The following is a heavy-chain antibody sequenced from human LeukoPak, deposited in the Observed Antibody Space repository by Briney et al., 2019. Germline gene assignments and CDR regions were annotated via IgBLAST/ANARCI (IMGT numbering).Heavy chain of an antibody. Sequence: ASVKVSCKASGYTFTGYYMHWVRQAPGQGLEWMGWINPNSGGTNYAQKFQGRVTMTRDTSISTAYMELSRLRSDDTAVYYCARGLEYYDNRKGDSWGQGTLVTVSS. CDR1: GYTFTGYY. V-gene: IGHV1-2*02. CDR3: ARGLEYYDNRKGDS. CDR2: INPNSGGT. J-gene: IGHJ4*02. D-gene: IGHD3-22*01.